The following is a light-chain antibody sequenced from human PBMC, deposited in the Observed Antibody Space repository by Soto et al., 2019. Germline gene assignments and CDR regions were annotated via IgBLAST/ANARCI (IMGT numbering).Light chain of an antibody. V-gene: IGKV3-15*01. CDR1: RNINRK. J-gene: IGKJ4*01. CDR3: HQYYDYPPLI. CDR2: GAS. Sequence: EIVMTQSPATLSVSPGERATLSCRASRNINRKLAWYQQKPGQAPRLLISGASTRATGIPARFSGSGSGTEFTLTISSLQSEDFAVYYFHQYYDYPPLIFGGGTKVEIK.